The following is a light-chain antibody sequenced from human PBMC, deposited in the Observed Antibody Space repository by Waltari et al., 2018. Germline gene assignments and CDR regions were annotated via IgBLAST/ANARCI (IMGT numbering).Light chain of an antibody. CDR3: QSADSSGTYEV. V-gene: IGLV3-25*03. CDR2: KDT. CDR1: ALPKQF. J-gene: IGLJ1*01. Sequence: SYELTQPPSVSVSPGQTARITCSGDALPKQFAYWYQQKPGKAPVVVIYKDTERLSGIPGRFSGSRSGTTVTLTISGVQAEDDADYYCQSADSSGTYEVFGTGTKVTVL.